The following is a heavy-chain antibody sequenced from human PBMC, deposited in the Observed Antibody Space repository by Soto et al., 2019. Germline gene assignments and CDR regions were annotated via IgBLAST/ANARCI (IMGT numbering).Heavy chain of an antibody. CDR2: ITWDGGSI. CDR1: GFNFHDYT. D-gene: IGHD6-25*01. V-gene: IGHV3-43*01. J-gene: IGHJ6*02. Sequence: EEHLVESGGAEVQPGGSLRLSCAASGFNFHDYTIHWVRQTPGKGLEWVSFITWDGGSIYYADSVRGRFTISRDNSKNSLTLEINSVRSDDSGLYYCATGGFGGYGLDVWGQGTTVTVSS. CDR3: ATGGFGGYGLDV.